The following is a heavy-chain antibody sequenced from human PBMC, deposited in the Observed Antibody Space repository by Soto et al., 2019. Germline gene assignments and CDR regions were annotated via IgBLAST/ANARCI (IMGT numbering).Heavy chain of an antibody. J-gene: IGHJ5*02. V-gene: IGHV1-8*01. CDR2: MNPNSGNT. CDR1: GYTFTSYD. D-gene: IGHD3-9*01. CDR3: ARGRFRALTGYLVGVNWFDP. Sequence: ASVKVSCKASGYTFTSYDINWVRQATGQGLEWVGWMNPNSGNTSYAQKFQGRVTMTRNTSISTAYMELSSLRSEDTAVYYCARGRFRALTGYLVGVNWFDPWGQGTLVTVSS.